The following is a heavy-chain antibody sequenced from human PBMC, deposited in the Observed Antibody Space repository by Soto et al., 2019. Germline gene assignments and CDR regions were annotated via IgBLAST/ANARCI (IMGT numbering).Heavy chain of an antibody. CDR2: TYYRSKWYN. Sequence: SQTLSLTCAISGDSVSSNSAAWNWIRQSPSRGLEWLGRTYYRSKWYNDYAVSVKSRININPVTSKNHFSLQLNSVTPEDSAGYYCARGSLTRTYYYYIDVWGKGTTVTVSS. J-gene: IGHJ6*03. V-gene: IGHV6-1*01. CDR3: ARGSLTRTYYYYIDV. CDR1: GDSVSSNSAA.